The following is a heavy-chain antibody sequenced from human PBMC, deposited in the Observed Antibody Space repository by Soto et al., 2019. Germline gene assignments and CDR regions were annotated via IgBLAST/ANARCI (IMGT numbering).Heavy chain of an antibody. CDR2: MYSGGGI. CDR1: GFTVNTNY. Sequence: GGSLRLSCLVSGFTVNTNYMYWVRQAPGRGLEWVSAMYSGGGIHYADSVKGRFTISRDTSENTLYLRMDKLRVEDTAVYFCVSRIPSWVFDYWGQGTLVTVSS. D-gene: IGHD3-16*01. V-gene: IGHV3-53*01. J-gene: IGHJ4*01. CDR3: VSRIPSWVFDY.